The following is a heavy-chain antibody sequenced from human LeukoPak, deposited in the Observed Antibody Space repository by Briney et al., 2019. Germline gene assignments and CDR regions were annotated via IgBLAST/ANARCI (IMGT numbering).Heavy chain of an antibody. D-gene: IGHD3-10*01. CDR1: GGSLSSGDHP. J-gene: IGHJ4*02. Sequence: SQTLSLTCAVFGGSLSSGDHPWGWIRQPPGKGLEWIGYIFHTGHTSYNPSLKSRVTISVDMSKNQLSLKLSSVTAADTAVYYCARGFYGSGSQFDYWGQGTLVTVSS. CDR3: ARGFYGSGSQFDY. V-gene: IGHV4-30-2*01. CDR2: IFHTGHT.